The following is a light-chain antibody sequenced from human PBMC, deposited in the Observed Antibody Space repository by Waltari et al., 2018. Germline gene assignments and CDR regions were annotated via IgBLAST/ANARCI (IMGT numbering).Light chain of an antibody. J-gene: IGKJ4*01. V-gene: IGKV3-11*01. CDR2: DTS. CDR3: QQGSVLPLT. CDR1: QSVFNY. Sequence: EFVLTQSPATLSLSAGERATLSCRASQSVFNYLAWYQQKPGQAPRLLIYDTSKRATGIPARFSGSGSGTDFTLTISNLEAEDFALYFCQQGSVLPLTFGGGTKVDIK.